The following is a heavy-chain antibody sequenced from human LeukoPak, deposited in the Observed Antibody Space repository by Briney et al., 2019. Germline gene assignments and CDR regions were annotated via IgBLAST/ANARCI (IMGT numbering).Heavy chain of an antibody. D-gene: IGHD4-17*01. CDR1: GFTFSSHW. Sequence: PGGSLRLSCAASGFTFSSHWMHWVSQAPGKGLVWVSRIKSDGSRTTYADSVKGRFTISRDNAKNTLYLQMNSLRAEDTAVYYCAREDYNDSGWYFDLWGRRTLLTVSS. J-gene: IGHJ2*01. V-gene: IGHV3-74*01. CDR3: AREDYNDSGWYFDL. CDR2: IKSDGSRT.